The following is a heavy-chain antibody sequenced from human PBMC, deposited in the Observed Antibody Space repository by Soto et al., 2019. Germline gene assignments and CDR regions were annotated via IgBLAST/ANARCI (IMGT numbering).Heavy chain of an antibody. D-gene: IGHD2-2*01. V-gene: IGHV3-64*01. J-gene: IGHJ4*02. CDR3: ARLGAYCSSTNCSGY. CDR2: IISDGGST. Sequence: EVQLVESGGGLVQPGGSLRLSCATSGFSFSSYAMHWVRQTPGKGLEYVSAIISDGGSTYYANSVKARFTVSRDNSKNTLYLQMDSLRVEDRAVYYCARLGAYCSSTNCSGYWGQGTLVTVSS. CDR1: GFSFSSYA.